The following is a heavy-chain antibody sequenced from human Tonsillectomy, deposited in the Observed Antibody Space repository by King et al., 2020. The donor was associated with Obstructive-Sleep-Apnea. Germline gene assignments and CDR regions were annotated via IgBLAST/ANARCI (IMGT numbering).Heavy chain of an antibody. CDR1: GGTFSNYA. CDR2: IIPIFGTA. D-gene: IGHD3-22*01. CDR3: ASPTAYYYDSSGYYYWFDP. Sequence: VQLVESGAEVKKPGSSVTVSCTASGGTFSNYAISWVRQAPGQGLEWMGGIIPIFGTANYAQKFQGRVTITADESTTTAYMELSSLRSEDTAVYYCASPTAYYYDSSGYYYWFDPWGQGTLVIVS. J-gene: IGHJ5*02. V-gene: IGHV1-69*01.